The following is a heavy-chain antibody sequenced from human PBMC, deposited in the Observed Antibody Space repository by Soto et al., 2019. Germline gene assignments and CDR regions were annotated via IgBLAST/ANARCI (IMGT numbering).Heavy chain of an antibody. V-gene: IGHV4-31*03. CDR1: GGSISSGGYY. CDR3: ARVLRYFDWLFSGGYFDY. CDR2: IYYSGST. D-gene: IGHD3-9*01. Sequence: PSATLSLTCTVSGGSISSGGYYWSWIRQHPGKGLEWIGYIYYSGSTYYNQSLKSRVTISVDTSKNQFYLKLSSVTAADTAFYYCARVLRYFDWLFSGGYFDYWGQGTLVTVSS. J-gene: IGHJ4*02.